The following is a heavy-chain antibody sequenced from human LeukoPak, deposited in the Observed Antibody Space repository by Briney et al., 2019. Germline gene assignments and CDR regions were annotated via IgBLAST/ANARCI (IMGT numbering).Heavy chain of an antibody. CDR1: GGSISSYY. V-gene: IGHV4-59*01. Sequence: PSETLSLTCTVSGGSISSYYWSWIRQPPGKGLEWIGYIYYSGSTNYNPSLKSRVTISVDTSKNQFSLKLSSVTAADTAMYYCARGGDYYDSSGYWYDYWGQGTLVTVSS. CDR2: IYYSGST. J-gene: IGHJ4*02. CDR3: ARGGDYYDSSGYWYDY. D-gene: IGHD3-22*01.